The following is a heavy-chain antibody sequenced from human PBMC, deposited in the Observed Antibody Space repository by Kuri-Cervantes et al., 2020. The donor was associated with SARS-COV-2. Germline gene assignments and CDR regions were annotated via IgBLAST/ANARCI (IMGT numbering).Heavy chain of an antibody. CDR1: GFNFSRTD. Sequence: LSLTCAASGFNFSRTDMHWVRQAPGKGLEWVAVISNDGKNKKCIASGKGRFTISRDNSQNTLYLQMKSLTSEDTAMYYCAKDRVGVHDFRGQGTLVTVSS. CDR2: ISNDGKNK. V-gene: IGHV3-30*18. CDR3: AKDRVGVHDF. J-gene: IGHJ4*02. D-gene: IGHD2-21*01.